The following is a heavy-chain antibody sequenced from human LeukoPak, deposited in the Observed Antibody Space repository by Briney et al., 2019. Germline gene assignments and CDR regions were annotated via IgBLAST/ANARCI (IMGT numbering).Heavy chain of an antibody. CDR1: GFTFSSYS. Sequence: GGSLRLSCAASGFTFSSYSMNWVRQAPGKGLEWVSSISSSSSYIYYADSVKGRFTISRDNAKNSLYLQMNNLRAEDTAVYYCARDGSHGTDDYWGQGTLVTVSS. V-gene: IGHV3-21*01. J-gene: IGHJ4*02. CDR3: ARDGSHGTDDY. CDR2: ISSSSSYI.